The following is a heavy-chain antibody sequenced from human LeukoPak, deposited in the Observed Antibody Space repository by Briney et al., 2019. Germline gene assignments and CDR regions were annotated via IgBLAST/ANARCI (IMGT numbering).Heavy chain of an antibody. D-gene: IGHD3-10*01. CDR2: INLNSGGT. V-gene: IGHV1-2*04. J-gene: IGHJ6*04. Sequence: GASVKVSCKASGYTFTGYYMHWVRQAPGQGLEWMGWINLNSGGTNYAQKFQGWVTMTRDTSISTAYMELSGLRSDDTAVYYCARDRITMVRGVQNYYYYYGMDVWGKGTTVTVSS. CDR1: GYTFTGYY. CDR3: ARDRITMVRGVQNYYYYYGMDV.